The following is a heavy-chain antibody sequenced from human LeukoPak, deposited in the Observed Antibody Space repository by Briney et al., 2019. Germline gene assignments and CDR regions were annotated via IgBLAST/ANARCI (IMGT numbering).Heavy chain of an antibody. V-gene: IGHV1-18*01. J-gene: IGHJ4*02. D-gene: IGHD3-10*01. CDR3: EREGPITMVRGVIVPYFDY. Sequence: ASVKVSCKASGYTFTSYGISWVRQAPGQGLEWMGCISAYNGNTNYAQKLQGRVTMTTDTSTSTAYMELRSLRSDDTAVYYCEREGPITMVRGVIVPYFDYWGQGTLVTVSS. CDR1: GYTFTSYG. CDR2: ISAYNGNT.